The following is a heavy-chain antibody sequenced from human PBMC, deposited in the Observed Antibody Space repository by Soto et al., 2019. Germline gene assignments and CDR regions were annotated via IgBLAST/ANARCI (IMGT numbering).Heavy chain of an antibody. CDR2: IYTSGSP. CDR3: ARTGRLTTVTT. J-gene: IGHJ4*02. CDR1: GGFINSYY. V-gene: IGHV4-4*07. D-gene: IGHD4-17*01. Sequence: SETLSLTCTVSGGFINSYYWSWIRQPAGKGLEWIGQIYTSGSPNYNPSLKSRVTMSVDTSKNQFSLNLSSVTAADTAVYYCARTGRLTTVTTWGQGTPVPVSS.